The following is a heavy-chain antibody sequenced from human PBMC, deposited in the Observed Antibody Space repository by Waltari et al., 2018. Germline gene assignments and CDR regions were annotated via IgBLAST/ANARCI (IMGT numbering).Heavy chain of an antibody. D-gene: IGHD4-17*01. CDR1: GFTFSSYA. CDR2: FSGGSGST. V-gene: IGHV3-23*04. J-gene: IGHJ4*02. CDR3: AKVATVTTSGY. Sequence: EVQLVESGGGLVQPGGSLRLSCAASGFTFSSYAMSWVRQAPGKGLEWVSAFSGGSGSTYDADSVKGRFTISRDNSKNTLYLQMNSLRAEDTAVYYCAKVATVTTSGYWGQGTLVTVSS.